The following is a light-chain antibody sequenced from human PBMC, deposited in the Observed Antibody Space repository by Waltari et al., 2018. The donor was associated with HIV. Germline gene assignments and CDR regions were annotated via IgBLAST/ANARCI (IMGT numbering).Light chain of an antibody. Sequence: QSALTQPRSVSGSPGQSVTISCTGTSGDLGNYNFFSWYQHHPGPAPKLVIYDVSNRPSGVPDRFSGSKAANTASLTISGLRAEDEADYYCCAYAGGWVFGGGTEVTVL. J-gene: IGLJ3*02. V-gene: IGLV2-11*01. CDR3: CAYAGGWV. CDR2: DVS. CDR1: SGDLGNYNF.